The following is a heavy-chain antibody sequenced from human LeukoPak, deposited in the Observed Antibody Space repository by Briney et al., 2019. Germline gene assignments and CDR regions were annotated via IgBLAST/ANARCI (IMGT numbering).Heavy chain of an antibody. CDR1: GFTFSSYE. D-gene: IGHD6-19*01. V-gene: IGHV3-48*03. J-gene: IGHJ4*02. Sequence: HPGGSLRLSCAASGFTFSSYEMNWVRQAPGKGLEWVSYISSSGSTIYYADSVKGRFTISRDNAKNSLYLQMNSLRAEDTAVYYCARVVGYSSGWNPDYWGQGTLVTVSS. CDR3: ARVVGYSSGWNPDY. CDR2: ISSSGSTI.